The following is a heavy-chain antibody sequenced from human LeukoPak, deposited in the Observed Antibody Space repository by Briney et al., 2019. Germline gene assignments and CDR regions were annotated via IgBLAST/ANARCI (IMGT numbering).Heavy chain of an antibody. D-gene: IGHD2-2*01. Sequence: GGSLRLSCAASGFTFSSYTMSWVRQAPGKGLEWVSTITTSDGNTYYADSVKGRFTVSRDNSKNTLYLQMNSLRAEDTAVYYCARDHCSSTSCYAFDYWGQGTLVTVSS. CDR3: ARDHCSSTSCYAFDY. CDR2: ITTSDGNT. J-gene: IGHJ4*02. CDR1: GFTFSSYT. V-gene: IGHV3-23*01.